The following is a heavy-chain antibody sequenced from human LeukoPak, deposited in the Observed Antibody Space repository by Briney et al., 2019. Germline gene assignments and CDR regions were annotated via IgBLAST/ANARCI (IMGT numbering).Heavy chain of an antibody. CDR2: ISSSSSTI. D-gene: IGHD6-13*01. J-gene: IGHJ4*02. CDR1: GFSFSTYT. V-gene: IGHV3-48*02. CDR3: ARAGGYRGSWYHNS. Sequence: GGSLRLSCAASGFSFSTYTMNWVRQAPGKGLDWVSYISSSSSTIYYADSVKGRFTISRDNANNSLYLQMNSLRDEDTAVYYCARAGGYRGSWYHNSWGKGSLVTV.